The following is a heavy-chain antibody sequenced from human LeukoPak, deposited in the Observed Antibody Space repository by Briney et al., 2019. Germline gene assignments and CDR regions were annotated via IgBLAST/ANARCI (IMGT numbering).Heavy chain of an antibody. Sequence: AGGSLRLSCAASGFTFSSYAMSWVRQAPGKGLEWVSAISGSGGSTYYADSVKGRFTISRDNSKNTLYLQMNSLRAEDTAVYYCAKSIPYSSSSEIDYWGQGTLVTVSS. CDR3: AKSIPYSSSSEIDY. CDR1: GFTFSSYA. J-gene: IGHJ4*02. V-gene: IGHV3-23*01. D-gene: IGHD6-6*01. CDR2: ISGSGGST.